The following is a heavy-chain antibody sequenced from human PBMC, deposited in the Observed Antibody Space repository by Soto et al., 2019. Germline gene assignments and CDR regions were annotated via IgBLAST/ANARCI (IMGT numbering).Heavy chain of an antibody. Sequence: EVQLVESGGGLVQPGGSLRLSCAASGFTVSSNYISWVRQAPGKGLEWVSVIYSGGSTYYADSVKGRFTISRDNSKNTVYLQMNSLRAEDTAVYYCARPHVDIVATTPGDAFDIWGQGTMVTVSS. J-gene: IGHJ3*02. CDR1: GFTVSSNY. D-gene: IGHD5-12*01. CDR3: ARPHVDIVATTPGDAFDI. V-gene: IGHV3-66*04. CDR2: IYSGGST.